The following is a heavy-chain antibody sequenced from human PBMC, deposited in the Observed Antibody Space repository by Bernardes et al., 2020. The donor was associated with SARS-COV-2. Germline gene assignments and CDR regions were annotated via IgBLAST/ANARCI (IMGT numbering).Heavy chain of an antibody. CDR1: GYSFTSHW. V-gene: IGHV5-51*01. CDR3: ATHSDSSERGAFDL. CDR2: IYPDDSET. J-gene: IGHJ3*01. Sequence: GESLKISCHDSGYSFTSHWIAWVRQMPGKGLEWMGMIYPDDSETRFSPSLQGRVTISADKSINTAYLQWTSLKASDTAMYYCATHSDSSERGAFDLWGQGTLVTVSS. D-gene: IGHD6-6*01.